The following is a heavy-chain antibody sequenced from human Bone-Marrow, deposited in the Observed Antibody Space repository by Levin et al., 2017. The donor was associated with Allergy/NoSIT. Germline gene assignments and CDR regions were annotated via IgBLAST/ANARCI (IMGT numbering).Heavy chain of an antibody. D-gene: IGHD4-17*01. J-gene: IGHJ4*02. V-gene: IGHV3-13*04. CDR1: GFTFSSYD. CDR3: ARGHGDYGYFDY. Sequence: GGSLRLSCAASGFTFSSYDMHWVRQATGKGLEWVSAIGTAGDTYYPGSVKGRFTISRENAKNSLYLQMNSLRAGDTAVYYCARGHGDYGYFDYWGQGTLVTVSS. CDR2: IGTAGDT.